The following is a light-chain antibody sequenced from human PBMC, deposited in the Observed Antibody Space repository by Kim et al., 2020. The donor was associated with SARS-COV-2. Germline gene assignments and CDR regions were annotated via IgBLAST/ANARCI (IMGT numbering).Light chain of an antibody. CDR1: SSNIGSNT. Sequence: ELTQPPSASGTPGQRVTIPCSGGSSNIGSNTVSWYQQLPATAPKLLIYTNNQRPSGVPDRFSGSKSGTSASLAISGLQSADEADYYCATWDDSLNGWVFGGGTKLTVL. J-gene: IGLJ3*02. CDR2: TNN. V-gene: IGLV1-44*01. CDR3: ATWDDSLNGWV.